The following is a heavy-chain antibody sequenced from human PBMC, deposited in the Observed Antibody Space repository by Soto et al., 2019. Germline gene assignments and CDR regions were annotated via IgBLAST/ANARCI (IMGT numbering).Heavy chain of an antibody. Sequence: ASVKVSCKASGYTFTSYDINWVRQATGQGLEWMGWMNPNSGNTGYAQKFQGRVTMTRNTSISTAYMELSSLRSEDTAVYYCARGSLRDYDFWSGYYNWFDPWGQGTLVTVSS. V-gene: IGHV1-8*01. CDR1: GYTFTSYD. D-gene: IGHD3-3*01. CDR3: ARGSLRDYDFWSGYYNWFDP. J-gene: IGHJ5*02. CDR2: MNPNSGNT.